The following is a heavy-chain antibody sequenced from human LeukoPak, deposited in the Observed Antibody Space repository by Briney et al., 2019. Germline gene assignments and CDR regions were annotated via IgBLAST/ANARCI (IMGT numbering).Heavy chain of an antibody. J-gene: IGHJ4*02. CDR1: GGSISGYY. V-gene: IGHV4-4*07. CDR3: ARDPGSGWTFDY. CDR2: IYTSGST. Sequence: SETLSLACTVSGGSISGYYWSWIRQPAGKGLEWIGRIYTSGSTNYNPSLKSRVTMSVDTSKNQFSLKLSSVTAADTAVYYCARDPGSGWTFDYWGQGTLVTVSS. D-gene: IGHD6-19*01.